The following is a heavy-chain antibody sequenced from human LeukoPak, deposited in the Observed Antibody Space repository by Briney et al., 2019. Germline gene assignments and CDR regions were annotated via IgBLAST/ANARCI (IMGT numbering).Heavy chain of an antibody. D-gene: IGHD2-8*01. Sequence: ASVNVSCKASGYTFTSYHMHWVRQAPGQGLEWMGKINLSGGSTTYAQKFQGRVTMTRDTSTSTVYMELSSLRSEDTAVYYCARDYVDDIPMIKDYWGQGTVVTVSS. CDR2: INLSGGST. CDR3: ARDYVDDIPMIKDY. CDR1: GYTFTSYH. J-gene: IGHJ4*02. V-gene: IGHV1-46*01.